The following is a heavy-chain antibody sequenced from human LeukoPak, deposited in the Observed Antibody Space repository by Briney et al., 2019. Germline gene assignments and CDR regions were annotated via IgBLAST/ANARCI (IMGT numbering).Heavy chain of an antibody. D-gene: IGHD1-26*01. CDR1: GFTFGTYG. CDR3: CRPVNSGNFYLGY. J-gene: IGHJ4*02. CDR2: IRGGSDDI. V-gene: IGHV3-21*06. Sequence: GGSLRLSCEGYGFTFGTYGLHWVRQAPGKGLEWVSYIRGGSDDIYYADSVKGRFTISRDNGNHLVYLQMHSLRTEDAAVDYCCRPVNSGNFYLGYWGQGTLLTVSS.